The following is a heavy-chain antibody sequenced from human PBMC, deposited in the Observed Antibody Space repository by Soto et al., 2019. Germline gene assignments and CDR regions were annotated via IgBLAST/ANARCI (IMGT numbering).Heavy chain of an antibody. Sequence: SETLSLTCSVSGGSVSNKTYYWSWIRQPPGKRLEWIGYVYYSGTTNYNPSLKSQVTISVDLSKNQFSLRLSSVTTADTALYYCARTTAVPNTLRSRYFFDYWGQGTLVTVSS. J-gene: IGHJ4*02. V-gene: IGHV4-61*01. CDR2: VYYSGTT. CDR1: GGSVSNKTYY. CDR3: ARTTAVPNTLRSRYFFDY. D-gene: IGHD4-17*01.